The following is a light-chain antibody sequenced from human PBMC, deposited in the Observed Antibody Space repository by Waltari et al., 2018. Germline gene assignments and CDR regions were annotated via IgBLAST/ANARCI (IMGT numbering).Light chain of an antibody. J-gene: IGKJ2*01. V-gene: IGKV1-39*01. CDR1: QSINTY. CDR3: LQSFNTPHT. Sequence: DIQMTQSPSSLSASVGDRVTITRRASQSINTYLNWYQQRPGRAPKRLIYAASSLQTGVPSRFSGSGSGTDFTLTISGLQADDVATYYCLQSFNTPHTFGQGTKLEIK. CDR2: AAS.